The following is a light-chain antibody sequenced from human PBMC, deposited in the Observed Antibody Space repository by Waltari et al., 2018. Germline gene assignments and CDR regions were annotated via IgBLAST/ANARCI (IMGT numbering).Light chain of an antibody. J-gene: IGKJ1*01. CDR2: GAS. Sequence: EIVLTQSPGTLSLSPGDRATLSCRASQSVSSTYLAWYQQTPGQAPGLLIYGASSRATGIPDRFSGSGSGTDFTLTISRLEPEDFAVYYCQHYSSSSWTFGQGTKVEIK. CDR3: QHYSSSSWT. V-gene: IGKV3-20*01. CDR1: QSVSSTY.